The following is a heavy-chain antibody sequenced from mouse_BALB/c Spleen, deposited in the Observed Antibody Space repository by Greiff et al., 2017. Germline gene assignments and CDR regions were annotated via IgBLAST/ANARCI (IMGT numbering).Heavy chain of an antibody. CDR2: INPYNDGT. CDR3: ARGKGDGYDGEAMDY. J-gene: IGHJ4*01. Sequence: QLQESGPELVKPGASVKMSCKASGYTFTSYVMHWVKQKPGQGLEWIGYINPYNDGTKYNEKFKGKATLTSDKSSSTAYMELSSLTSEDSAVYYCARGKGDGYDGEAMDYWGQGTSVTVSS. CDR1: GYTFTSYV. V-gene: IGHV1-14*01. D-gene: IGHD2-2*01.